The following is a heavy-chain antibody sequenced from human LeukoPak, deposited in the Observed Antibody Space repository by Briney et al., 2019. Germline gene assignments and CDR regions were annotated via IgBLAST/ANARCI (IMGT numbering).Heavy chain of an antibody. V-gene: IGHV1-8*01. CDR1: GYTFTSYD. D-gene: IGHD3-22*01. CDR3: ARDSSGEDDSSGYYVLPRFDP. CDR2: MNPNSGNT. Sequence: ASVKVSCKASGYTFTSYDINWVRQATGQGLEWMGWMNPNSGNTGYAQKFQGRVTMTRNTSISTAYMELSSLRSEDTAVYYCARDSSGEDDSSGYYVLPRFDPWGQGTLVTVSS. J-gene: IGHJ5*02.